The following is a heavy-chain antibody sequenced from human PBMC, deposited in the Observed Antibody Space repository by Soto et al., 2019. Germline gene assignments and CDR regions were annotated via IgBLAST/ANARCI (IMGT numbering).Heavy chain of an antibody. Sequence: QITLKESGPPLVKPTQTLTLTCTFSGFSLTTRGVGVGWIRQPPGKALEWLALIYWDDDEGYSPSLKSRLTITKYTSSNQVVLTMTYMDPVYTATYYRAHRPYGYSYHFDYWGQGTLVTVSS. CDR1: GFSLTTRGVG. CDR3: AHRPYGYSYHFDY. CDR2: IYWDDDE. V-gene: IGHV2-5*02. D-gene: IGHD5-18*01. J-gene: IGHJ4*02.